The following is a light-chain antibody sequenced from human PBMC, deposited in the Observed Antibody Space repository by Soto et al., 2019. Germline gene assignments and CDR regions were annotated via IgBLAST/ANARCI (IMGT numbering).Light chain of an antibody. V-gene: IGKV4-1*01. CDR1: QSVLYSSNNENS. Sequence: DILMTQSPDSLAVPLGERATINCKSSQSVLYSSNNENSLAWYQQKPGQPPKLLIYWASTRESGVPDRFSGGGSGTDFTLTISSLQAEDVAVYYCQQYYSVPPTFGQGTKVDIK. CDR3: QQYYSVPPT. J-gene: IGKJ1*01. CDR2: WAS.